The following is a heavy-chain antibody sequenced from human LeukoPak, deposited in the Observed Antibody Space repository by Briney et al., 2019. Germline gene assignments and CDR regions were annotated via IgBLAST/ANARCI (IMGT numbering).Heavy chain of an antibody. CDR2: ISYDGSNK. CDR1: GFTLSSYA. D-gene: IGHD2-2*01. CDR3: AREYQLLLGYYYYYMDV. V-gene: IGHV3-30*01. Sequence: PGRSLRLSCAASGFTLSSYAMHWVRQAPGKGLEWVAVISYDGSNKYYADSVKGRFTISRDNSKNTLYLQMNSLRAEDTAVYYCAREYQLLLGYYYYYMDVWGKGTTVTVSS. J-gene: IGHJ6*03.